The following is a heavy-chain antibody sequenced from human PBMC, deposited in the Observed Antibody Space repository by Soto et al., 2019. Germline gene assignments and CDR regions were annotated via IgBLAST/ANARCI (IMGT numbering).Heavy chain of an antibody. CDR1: GFTFSSYS. V-gene: IGHV3-21*01. CDR3: ARDQGDIVLVAGAMTYWFDP. Sequence: EVQLVESGGGLVKPGGSLRLSCAASGFTFSSYSMNWVRQAPGKGLEWVSSISSSSSYIYYADSVKGRFTISRDNAKNSVYLQRNRLRAEEPAVYYCARDQGDIVLVAGAMTYWFDPWGQGTLVTVSS. CDR2: ISSSSSYI. D-gene: IGHD2-2*01. J-gene: IGHJ5*02.